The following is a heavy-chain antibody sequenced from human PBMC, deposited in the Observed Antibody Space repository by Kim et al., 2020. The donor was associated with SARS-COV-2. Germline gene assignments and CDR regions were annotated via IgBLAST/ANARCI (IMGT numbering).Heavy chain of an antibody. CDR1: GGSISSGGYY. Sequence: SETLSLTCTVSGGSISSGGYYWSWIRQHPGKGLEWIGYIYYSGSTYYNPSLKSRLTISLDTAKNQFSLKLSSVTAADTAVYYCARAKRNKSCYAVEAFDIWGQGTMVTVSS. J-gene: IGHJ3*02. D-gene: IGHD5-12*01. CDR2: IYYSGST. V-gene: IGHV4-31*03. CDR3: ARAKRNKSCYAVEAFDI.